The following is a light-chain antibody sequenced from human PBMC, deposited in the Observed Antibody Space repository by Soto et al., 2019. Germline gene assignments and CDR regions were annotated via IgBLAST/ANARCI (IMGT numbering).Light chain of an antibody. Sequence: EIVMTQSPATLSVSPGERATLSCRASQSVSSNLAWYQQKPGQAPMLLIYGASTRATRIPARFSGSRSGTEFTLTISGLQSEDFAVYYCQQYNNWPPRGTFGQGTRVEI. CDR1: QSVSSN. CDR2: GAS. CDR3: QQYNNWPPRGT. J-gene: IGKJ1*01. V-gene: IGKV3-15*01.